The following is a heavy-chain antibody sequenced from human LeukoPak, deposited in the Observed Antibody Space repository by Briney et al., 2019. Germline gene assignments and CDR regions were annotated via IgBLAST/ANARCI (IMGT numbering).Heavy chain of an antibody. CDR1: GGSISSYY. V-gene: IGHV4-59*01. CDR3: AREGIAAAGVFDH. CDR2: IYYSGST. D-gene: IGHD6-13*01. Sequence: SETLSLTCTVSGGSISSYYWSWIRQPPGKGLEWFGYIYYSGSTNYNPSLKSRVTISVDTSKNQFSLKLSSVTAADTAVYSCAREGIAAAGVFDHWGQGTLVTVSS. J-gene: IGHJ4*02.